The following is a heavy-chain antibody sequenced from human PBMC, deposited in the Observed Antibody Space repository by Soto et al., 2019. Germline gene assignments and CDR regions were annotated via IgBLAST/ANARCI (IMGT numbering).Heavy chain of an antibody. J-gene: IGHJ4*02. Sequence: LRLSCAASGFPFDAYVMHWVRQGPGKGLEWVSLITWDGGSTYYADSVKGRFTISRDNSENSLYLQMNSLRPEDTALYYCAKGNYYDSSGYYYFDYWGQGTLVTVSS. CDR1: GFPFDAYV. D-gene: IGHD3-22*01. CDR3: AKGNYYDSSGYYYFDY. CDR2: ITWDGGST. V-gene: IGHV3-43*01.